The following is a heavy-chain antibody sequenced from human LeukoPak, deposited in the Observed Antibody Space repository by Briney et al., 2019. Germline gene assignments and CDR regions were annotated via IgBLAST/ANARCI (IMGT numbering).Heavy chain of an antibody. D-gene: IGHD1-26*01. CDR3: ARQPYMSGAYYFDY. Sequence: SETLSLPCTVSGHSMSSSSEYGRWIRQARGRGLERLGYILHSGSTKYNPSLKSRVTLSVDTSTNQFSLKLGSVTAANTAMYYCARQPYMSGAYYFDYWGQGTLVTVSS. J-gene: IGHJ4*02. CDR1: GHSMSSSSEY. CDR2: ILHSGST. V-gene: IGHV4-61*05.